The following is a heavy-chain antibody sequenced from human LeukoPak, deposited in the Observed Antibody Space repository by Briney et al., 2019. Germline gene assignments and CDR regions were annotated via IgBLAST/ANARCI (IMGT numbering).Heavy chain of an antibody. CDR3: ARGLDPFAHNPFDI. D-gene: IGHD3/OR15-3a*01. J-gene: IGHJ3*02. V-gene: IGHV1-69*06. Sequence: SVKVSCKASGYTFTGQDMHWVRQAPGQGLEWMGQIIPMFGTAEYAQRFQGRVTIVADKSTTTVHMELSSLRSEDTAVYYCARGLDPFAHNPFDIWGQGTMVTVSS. CDR2: IIPMFGTA. CDR1: GYTFTGQD.